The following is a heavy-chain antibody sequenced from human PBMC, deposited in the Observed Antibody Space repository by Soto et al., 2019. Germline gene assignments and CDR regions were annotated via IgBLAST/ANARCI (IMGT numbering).Heavy chain of an antibody. D-gene: IGHD6-13*01. Sequence: SETLSLTCTVSGGSISSYYWSWIRQPPGKGLEWIGYIYYSGSTNYNPSLKSRVTISVDTSKNQFSLKLSPVTAADTAVYYCARLHSSSWHYFAYWGQGTQVPVSS. CDR2: IYYSGST. CDR3: ARLHSSSWHYFAY. CDR1: GGSISSYY. V-gene: IGHV4-59*08. J-gene: IGHJ4*02.